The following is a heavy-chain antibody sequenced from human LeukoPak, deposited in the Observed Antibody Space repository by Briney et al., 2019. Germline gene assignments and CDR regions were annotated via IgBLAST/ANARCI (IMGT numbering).Heavy chain of an antibody. D-gene: IGHD2-2*01. J-gene: IGHJ5*02. CDR1: GYTFTSYG. CDR2: ISAYNGNT. Sequence: ASVKVSCKASGYTFTSYGISWVRQAPGQGLEWMGWISAYNGNTNYAQKLQGRVTMTTDTSTSTAYMELRSLRSDDTAVYYCARGPEVVPAAITWWFDPWGQGTLVTVSS. CDR3: ARGPEVVPAAITWWFDP. V-gene: IGHV1-18*01.